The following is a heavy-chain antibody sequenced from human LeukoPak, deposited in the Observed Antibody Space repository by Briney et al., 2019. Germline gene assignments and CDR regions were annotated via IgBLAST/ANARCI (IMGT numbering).Heavy chain of an antibody. CDR3: ARYSGRLPLDAFDI. D-gene: IGHD1-26*01. V-gene: IGHV3-21*01. CDR1: GFTFSSYS. Sequence: GGSLRLSCAASGFTFSSYSMNWVRQAPGKGLEWVSSTSSSSSYIYYADSVKGRFTISRDNAKNSLYLQMNSLRAEDTAVYYCARYSGRLPLDAFDIWGQGTMVTVSS. J-gene: IGHJ3*02. CDR2: TSSSSSYI.